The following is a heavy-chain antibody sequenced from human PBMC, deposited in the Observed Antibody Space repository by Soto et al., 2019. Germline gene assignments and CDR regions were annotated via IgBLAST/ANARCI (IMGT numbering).Heavy chain of an antibody. Sequence: LRLSCAASGFTFSSYEMNWVRQAPGKGLEWVSYISSGGSTIYYADSVRGRFTISRDNAKNSLYLQMNSLRAEDTVVYYCARDDSGYPSYFHYWGQGTLVTVSS. V-gene: IGHV3-48*03. CDR1: GFTFSSYE. J-gene: IGHJ4*02. CDR3: ARDDSGYPSYFHY. D-gene: IGHD3-16*02. CDR2: ISSGGSTI.